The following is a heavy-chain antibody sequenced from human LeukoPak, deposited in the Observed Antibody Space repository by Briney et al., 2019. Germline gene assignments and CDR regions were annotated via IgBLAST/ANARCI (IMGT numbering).Heavy chain of an antibody. Sequence: ASVKVSCKASGYTFTGYYMHWVRQAPGQGLEWMGWINPNSGGTNYAQKFQGRVTMTRDTSISTAYMELSRLRSDDTAVYYCARDVVGWFGDPPYPYSDYWGQGTLVTVSS. J-gene: IGHJ4*02. CDR2: INPNSGGT. CDR1: GYTFTGYY. CDR3: ARDVVGWFGDPPYPYSDY. V-gene: IGHV1-2*02. D-gene: IGHD3-10*01.